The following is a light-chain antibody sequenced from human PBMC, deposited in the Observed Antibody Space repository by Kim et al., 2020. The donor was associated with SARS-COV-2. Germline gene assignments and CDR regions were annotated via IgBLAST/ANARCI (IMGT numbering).Light chain of an antibody. CDR3: QHSYETHPWT. V-gene: IGKV1-39*01. Sequence: DIQLTQSPSSLSASVGDRVTITCRASQMINTYLNWFQQRPGKAPKLLIDSASTLRRGVPSRFSGNGYGTEFILTISSLEVEDFATYYCQHSYETHPWTFGQGAKVDIK. CDR1: QMINTY. J-gene: IGKJ1*01. CDR2: SAS.